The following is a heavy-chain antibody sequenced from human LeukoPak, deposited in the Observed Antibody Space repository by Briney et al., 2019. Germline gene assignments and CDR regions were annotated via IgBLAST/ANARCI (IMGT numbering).Heavy chain of an antibody. Sequence: ASVKVSCKVSGYTLTELSMHWVRQAPGKGLEWMGGFDPEDGETIYAQKFQGRVTMTEDTSTDTAYMELSSLRSEDTAVYYCATATRLLKATTPLYPDYWGQGTLVTVSS. CDR2: FDPEDGET. CDR1: GYTLTELS. J-gene: IGHJ4*02. V-gene: IGHV1-24*01. D-gene: IGHD1-26*01. CDR3: ATATRLLKATTPLYPDY.